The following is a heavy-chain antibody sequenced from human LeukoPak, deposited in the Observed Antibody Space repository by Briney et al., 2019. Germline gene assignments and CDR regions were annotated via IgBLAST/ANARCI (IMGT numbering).Heavy chain of an antibody. CDR2: IYYSGST. CDR3: ARTYYDFWSGYYTLGSYYYYGMDV. CDR1: GGSISSSSYY. V-gene: IGHV4-39*01. Sequence: SETLSLTCTVSGGSISSSSYYWGWIRQPPGTGLEWIGSIYYSGSTYYNPSLKSRVTISVDTSKNQFSLKLSSVTAADTAVYYCARTYYDFWSGYYTLGSYYYYGMDVWGQGTTVTVSS. D-gene: IGHD3-3*01. J-gene: IGHJ6*02.